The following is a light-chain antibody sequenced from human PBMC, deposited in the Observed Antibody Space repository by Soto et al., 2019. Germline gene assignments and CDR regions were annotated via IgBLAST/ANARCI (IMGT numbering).Light chain of an antibody. Sequence: QSALTQPPSASGSPGQSVTISCTGTSSDVGAFNYVSWYQQHPGKAPRLMIYEVSKRPSGVPDRFSGSKSGNMASLTVSGLQAEDEADYYCSSYVGSNNLIFGGGTKLTVL. CDR2: EVS. V-gene: IGLV2-8*01. CDR1: SSDVGAFNY. J-gene: IGLJ2*01. CDR3: SSYVGSNNLI.